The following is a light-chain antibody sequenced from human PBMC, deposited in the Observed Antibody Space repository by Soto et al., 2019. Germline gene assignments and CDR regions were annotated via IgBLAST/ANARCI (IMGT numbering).Light chain of an antibody. V-gene: IGLV2-8*01. J-gene: IGLJ1*01. CDR3: SSYAGSNTHYV. Sequence: QSVLTQTPSASGSPGQSVTISCTGTSSDVGGYNYVSWYQQHPGKVPKLMIYEVSKRPSGVPDRFSGCKSGNTASLTVSGLQAEDEADYYCSSYAGSNTHYVFGTGTKVTVL. CDR2: EVS. CDR1: SSDVGGYNY.